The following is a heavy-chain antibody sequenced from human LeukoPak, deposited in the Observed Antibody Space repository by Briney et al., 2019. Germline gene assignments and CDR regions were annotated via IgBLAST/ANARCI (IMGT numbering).Heavy chain of an antibody. D-gene: IGHD6-6*01. V-gene: IGHV1-18*01. Sequence: ASVKVSCKASGYTFTTYGIIWVRLAPGQGLEWMGWISAYNGNTNYARQFQGRVTMTTDTSMSTAYMELRSLRSDDTAVYYCARDLIAVRPGWFDPWGQGSLVTVSS. J-gene: IGHJ5*02. CDR1: GYTFTTYG. CDR3: ARDLIAVRPGWFDP. CDR2: ISAYNGNT.